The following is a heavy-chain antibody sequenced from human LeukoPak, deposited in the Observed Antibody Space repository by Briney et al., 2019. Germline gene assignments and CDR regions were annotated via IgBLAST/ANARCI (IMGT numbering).Heavy chain of an antibody. D-gene: IGHD3-10*01. CDR2: ISYDGSNK. CDR1: GFTLSSYG. V-gene: IGHV3-30*18. CDR3: AKAGGPGTYYYYYGMDV. Sequence: GRSLRLSCAASGFTLSSYGMHWVRQGPGKGLEWVAVISYDGSNKYYADSVKSRFTISRDNSKNTLNLQMNSLRAEDTAVYYCAKAGGPGTYYYYYGMDVWGQGTTVTVSS. J-gene: IGHJ6*02.